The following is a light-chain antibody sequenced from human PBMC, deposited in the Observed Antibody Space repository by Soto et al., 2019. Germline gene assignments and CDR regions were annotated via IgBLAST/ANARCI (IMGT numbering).Light chain of an antibody. Sequence: QSVLTQPASVSGSPGQSITISCTGTSRDIGGYDCVAWFQQHPGKAPKLMIYAVPNRPSGVSHRFSGSKSGTTASLTISGLQAEDEAYYYCVSYTGSSVYVFGTGTKLTVL. V-gene: IGLV2-14*01. CDR2: AVP. CDR1: SRDIGGYDC. CDR3: VSYTGSSVYV. J-gene: IGLJ1*01.